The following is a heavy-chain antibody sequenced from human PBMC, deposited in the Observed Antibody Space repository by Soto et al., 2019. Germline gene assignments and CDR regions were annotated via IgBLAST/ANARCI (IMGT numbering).Heavy chain of an antibody. CDR1: GGSISSGGYY. J-gene: IGHJ4*02. D-gene: IGHD6-19*01. CDR2: IYYSGST. V-gene: IGHV4-31*03. Sequence: ASETLSLTCTVSGGSISSGGYYWSWIRQHPGKGLEWIGYIYYSGSTYYTPSLQSRVAISVDTSKNQFSLKLNSVTAADTAVYYCARRTVNIRTFYSGLKTHCFDYWGQGTLVTVSS. CDR3: ARRTVNIRTFYSGLKTHCFDY.